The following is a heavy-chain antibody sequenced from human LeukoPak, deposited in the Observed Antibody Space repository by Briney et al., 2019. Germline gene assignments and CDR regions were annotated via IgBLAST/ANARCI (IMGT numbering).Heavy chain of an antibody. V-gene: IGHV3-23*01. D-gene: IGHD4-11*01. J-gene: IGHJ4*02. CDR2: LGSGGGR. CDR1: GFTLSNNA. Sequence: GGSLRLSCAASGFTLSNNAMGWVRQPPGKGLEWVSALGSGGGRYYADSVKGRFTISRDNSKNTLHLEMNSLRAEDTAVYYCAKDPWFDYSNYFDYWGQGTLVTVSS. CDR3: AKDPWFDYSNYFDY.